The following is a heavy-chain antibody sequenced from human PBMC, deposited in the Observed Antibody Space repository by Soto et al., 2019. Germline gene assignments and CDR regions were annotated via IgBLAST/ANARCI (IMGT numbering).Heavy chain of an antibody. CDR1: GFTFSSYA. V-gene: IGHV3-30-3*01. Sequence: QVQLVESGGGVVQPGRSLRLSCAASGFTFSSYAMHWVRQAPGKGLEWVAVISYDGSNKYYADSVKGRFTISRDNSKNTLDLQMNSLRAEDTAVYYCARERQFTYIPAGPAFDYWGQGTLVTVSS. CDR3: ARERQFTYIPAGPAFDY. J-gene: IGHJ4*02. CDR2: ISYDGSNK. D-gene: IGHD1-20*01.